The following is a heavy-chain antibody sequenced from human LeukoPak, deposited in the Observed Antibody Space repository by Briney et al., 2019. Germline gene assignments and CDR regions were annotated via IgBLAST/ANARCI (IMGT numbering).Heavy chain of an antibody. Sequence: SETLSLTCIVSGGSISSGSYYWGWIRQPPGKGLEWIGNVYYSGSTSYNPSLKSRVTISIDTSKNQFSLKLSSVTAAGTAAYHCVRRGNSAEYFQHWGQGTLVTVSS. CDR3: VRRGNSAEYFQH. D-gene: IGHD4-23*01. CDR2: VYYSGST. J-gene: IGHJ1*01. V-gene: IGHV4-39*01. CDR1: GGSISSGSYY.